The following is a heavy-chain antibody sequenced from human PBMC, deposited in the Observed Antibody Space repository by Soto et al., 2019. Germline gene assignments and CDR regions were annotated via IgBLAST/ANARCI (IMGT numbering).Heavy chain of an antibody. Sequence: QVQLVQSGAEVKKPGSSVKVSCKASGGTFSSYAISWVRQAPGQGLEWMGGIIPIFGTANYAQKFQGRVRINADESTSTAYMELSSLRSEDTAVYYCAAGDCSGGSCYRRPIHYYYYDGMDVWGQGTTVTVSS. CDR1: GGTFSSYA. D-gene: IGHD2-15*01. V-gene: IGHV1-69*01. J-gene: IGHJ6*02. CDR3: AAGDCSGGSCYRRPIHYYYYDGMDV. CDR2: IIPIFGTA.